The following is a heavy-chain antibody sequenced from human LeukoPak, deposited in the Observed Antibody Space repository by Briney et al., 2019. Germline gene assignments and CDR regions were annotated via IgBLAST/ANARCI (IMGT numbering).Heavy chain of an antibody. D-gene: IGHD3-10*01. V-gene: IGHV1-69*06. J-gene: IGHJ4*02. CDR1: GGTFSSYA. Sequence: GASVKVSCKASGGTFSSYAISWVRQAPGQGLEWMGGIIPISGTANYAQKFQGRVTITADKSTSTAYMELSSLRSEDTAVYYCASNRYYYGSGSYYKPIDYWGQGTLVTVSS. CDR2: IIPISGTA. CDR3: ASNRYYYGSGSYYKPIDY.